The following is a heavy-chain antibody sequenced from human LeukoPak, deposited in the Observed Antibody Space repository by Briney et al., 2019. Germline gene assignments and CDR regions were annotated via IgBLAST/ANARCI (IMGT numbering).Heavy chain of an antibody. CDR1: GFTFSSYR. V-gene: IGHV3-48*01. CDR3: ARDHNYAFDY. J-gene: IGHJ4*02. Sequence: GGSLRLSCAASGFTFSSYRMDWVRQAPGKGLEWVSYISSISGTINYADSVKGRFTISGDNARNSLFLQMNSLRAEDTAVYYCARDHNYAFDYWGQGTLVTVSS. D-gene: IGHD5-18*01. CDR2: ISSISGTI.